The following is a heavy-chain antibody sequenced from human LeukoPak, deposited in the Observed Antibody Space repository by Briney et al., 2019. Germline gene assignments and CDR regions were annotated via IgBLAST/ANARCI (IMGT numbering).Heavy chain of an antibody. CDR3: ARVHWGNYYLNAFDI. V-gene: IGHV3-33*01. D-gene: IGHD3-10*01. CDR2: TWYDGSNK. Sequence: GGSLRLSCAASGXTFSSYGMHWVRQAPGKGLEWVAVTWYDGSNKYYADSVKGRFTISRDNPKNTLYLQMNSLRVEDTAVYYCARVHWGNYYLNAFDIWGQGTMVTVSS. CDR1: GXTFSSYG. J-gene: IGHJ3*02.